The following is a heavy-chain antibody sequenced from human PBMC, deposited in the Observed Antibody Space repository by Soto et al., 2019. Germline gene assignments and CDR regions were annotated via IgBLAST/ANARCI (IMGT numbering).Heavy chain of an antibody. CDR1: GYTFSNYD. V-gene: IGHV1-8*01. D-gene: IGHD3-10*01. J-gene: IGHJ4*02. CDR3: GKVSRKGSAIDFDY. Sequence: QVQLVQSGAELQKPGASVKVSCKASGYTFSNYDMNWVRQATGQGPEWIGWVNPNNGDTGYAQKFQDRVTLATDISTTTAYMELTSLRSEDTAIYYCGKVSRKGSAIDFDYWGQATLITVSS. CDR2: VNPNNGDT.